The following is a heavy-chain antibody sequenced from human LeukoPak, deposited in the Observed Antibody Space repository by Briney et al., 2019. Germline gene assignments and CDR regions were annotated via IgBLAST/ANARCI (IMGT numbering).Heavy chain of an antibody. D-gene: IGHD3-16*01. CDR1: GGSISSYY. Sequence: KTSETLSLTCTVSGGSISSYYWNWIRQPAGKGRECIGRIYTSGSTNYNPSLKSRVTMSVDTSKNHFSLKLSSVNAADTAVYYCARAGKRGGYDYWGQGTLVTVSS. V-gene: IGHV4-4*07. J-gene: IGHJ4*02. CDR2: IYTSGST. CDR3: ARAGKRGGYDY.